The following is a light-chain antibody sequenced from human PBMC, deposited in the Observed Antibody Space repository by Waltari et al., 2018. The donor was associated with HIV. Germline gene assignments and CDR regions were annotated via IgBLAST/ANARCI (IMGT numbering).Light chain of an antibody. CDR1: NSDVGSYDY. J-gene: IGLJ2*01. CDR3: CSYAGSSILV. CDR2: DVS. V-gene: IGLV2-23*02. Sequence: QSALTQPASVSGSPGQSITNPCTGTNSDVGSYDYVSWYQKHPGKAPQLIIYDVSKRPSGVSSRFSGSKSGNTASLTISGLQADDEANYYCCSYAGSSILVFGGGTKLTVL.